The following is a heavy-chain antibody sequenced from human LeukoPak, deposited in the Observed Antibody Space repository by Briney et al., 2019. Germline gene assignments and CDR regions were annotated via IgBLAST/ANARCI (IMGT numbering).Heavy chain of an antibody. CDR2: ISSSSRYI. Sequence: GGSLRLSCAASGFAFSTYSMNWVRQAPGQGLEWVSVISSSSRYIYYADSVRGRFTIPRDNAKDSLYLHMSSLRAEDTAVYYCARAGSISSWFNPWGQGTLVTVSS. J-gene: IGHJ5*02. CDR1: GFAFSTYS. D-gene: IGHD2-2*01. V-gene: IGHV3-21*01. CDR3: ARAGSISSWFNP.